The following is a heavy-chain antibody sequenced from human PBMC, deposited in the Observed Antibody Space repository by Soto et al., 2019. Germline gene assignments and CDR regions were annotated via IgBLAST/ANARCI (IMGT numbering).Heavy chain of an antibody. CDR3: AKLIADYFYSCMDV. J-gene: IGHJ6*03. Sequence: SEPLCLTRTVVDGSIVSFYWSWIRKPPGKGLEWIGYIYYSGSTNYNPSLKSRVTPSVDTSKNQFSLKLSSVTGADTAVYYCAKLIADYFYSCMDVWGKGTTVTVSS. CDR1: DGSIVSFY. CDR2: IYYSGST. V-gene: IGHV4-59*08.